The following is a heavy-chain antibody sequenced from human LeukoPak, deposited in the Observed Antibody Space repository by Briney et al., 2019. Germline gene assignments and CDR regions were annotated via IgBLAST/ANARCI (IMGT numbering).Heavy chain of an antibody. D-gene: IGHD5-18*01. Sequence: PGRSLRLSCAASGFTFSSYAMHWVRQAPGKGLEWVAVISYDGSNKYYADSVKGRFTISRDNSKNTLYLQMNSLRAEDTAVYYYARIYSYGYRFDYWGQGTLVTVSS. V-gene: IGHV3-30-3*01. CDR2: ISYDGSNK. CDR3: ARIYSYGYRFDY. J-gene: IGHJ4*02. CDR1: GFTFSSYA.